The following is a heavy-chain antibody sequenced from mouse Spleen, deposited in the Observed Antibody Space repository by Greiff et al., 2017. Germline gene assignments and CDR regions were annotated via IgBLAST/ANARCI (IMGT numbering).Heavy chain of an antibody. CDR2: ISSGSSTI. J-gene: IGHJ3*01. CDR3: ARQEYGNYEAD. V-gene: IGHV5-17*01. CDR1: GYTFSDYG. Sequence: EVQVVESGGGLVKPGGSLKLSCAASGYTFSDYGMHWVRQAPEKGLEWVAYISSGSSTIYYADTVKGRFTISRDNAKNTLFLQMTSLRSEDTAMYYCARQEYGNYEADWGQGTLVTVSA. D-gene: IGHD2-10*02.